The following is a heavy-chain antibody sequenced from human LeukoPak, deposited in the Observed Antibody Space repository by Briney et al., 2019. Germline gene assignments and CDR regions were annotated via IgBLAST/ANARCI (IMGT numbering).Heavy chain of an antibody. CDR2: IYYSGST. D-gene: IGHD6-13*01. CDR3: ATLAPQQLVLDY. Sequence: PSETLSLTCAVYGGSFSGYYWSWIRQPPGKGLEWIGYIYYSGSTNYNPSLKSRVTISVDTSKNQFSLKLSSVTAADTAVYYCATLAPQQLVLDYWGQGTLVTVSS. CDR1: GGSFSGYY. J-gene: IGHJ4*02. V-gene: IGHV4-59*01.